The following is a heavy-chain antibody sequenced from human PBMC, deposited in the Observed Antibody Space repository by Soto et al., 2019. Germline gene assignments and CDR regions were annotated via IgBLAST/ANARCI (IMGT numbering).Heavy chain of an antibody. J-gene: IGHJ6*02. CDR2: IYPGDSDT. Sequence: GESLKISCKGSGYSFTSYWIGWVRHMPGKDLEWMGIIYPGDSDTRYSPSFQGQVTISADKSISTAYLQWSSLKASDTAMYYCARLPYDSSGYSHYYYYYGMDVWGQGTTVTVSS. V-gene: IGHV5-51*01. CDR1: GYSFTSYW. D-gene: IGHD3-22*01. CDR3: ARLPYDSSGYSHYYYYYGMDV.